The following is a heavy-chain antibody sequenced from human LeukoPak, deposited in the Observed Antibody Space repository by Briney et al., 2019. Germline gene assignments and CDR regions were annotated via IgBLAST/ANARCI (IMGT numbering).Heavy chain of an antibody. Sequence: SETLSLTCTVSGGSISSTSYYWGWIRQPPGKGLEWIGSTYYSGSTYYNPSLKSRVTISVDTSKNQFSLKLSSVTAADTALYYCARHARGYYDSSGYYYSFDPWGQGTLVTVSS. CDR2: TYYSGST. CDR1: GGSISSTSYY. CDR3: ARHARGYYDSSGYYYSFDP. J-gene: IGHJ5*02. V-gene: IGHV4-39*01. D-gene: IGHD3-22*01.